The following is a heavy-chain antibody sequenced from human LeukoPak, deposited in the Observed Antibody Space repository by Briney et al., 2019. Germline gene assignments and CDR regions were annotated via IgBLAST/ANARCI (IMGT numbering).Heavy chain of an antibody. V-gene: IGHV4-39*01. CDR2: IYYSGST. D-gene: IGHD3-9*01. CDR3: AAGKEVLTGYYIPNDY. CDR1: GGSISSRSYY. Sequence: SETLSLTCTVSGGSISSRSYYWGWIRQPPGKGLEWIGSIYYSGSTYYNPSLKSRVTISVDTSKNQFSLKLSSVTAADTAVYYCAAGKEVLTGYYIPNDYWGQGTLVTVSS. J-gene: IGHJ4*02.